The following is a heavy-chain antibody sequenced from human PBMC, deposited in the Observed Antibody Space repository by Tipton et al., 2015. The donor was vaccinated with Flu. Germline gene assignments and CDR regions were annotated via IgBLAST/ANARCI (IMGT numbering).Heavy chain of an antibody. J-gene: IGHJ6*02. Sequence: SLRLSCAASGFSFSYFGMNWVRLAPGKGLEWVAFISSSGSHTDYADSVRGRFTISRDDAKNSVHLQTSSLRVEDTAVYFCARGAGWLDHLALNYYYGMDVWGQGTTVTVSS. CDR1: GFSFSYFG. CDR2: ISSSGSHT. CDR3: ARGAGWLDHLALNYYYGMDV. V-gene: IGHV3-21*01. D-gene: IGHD5-24*01.